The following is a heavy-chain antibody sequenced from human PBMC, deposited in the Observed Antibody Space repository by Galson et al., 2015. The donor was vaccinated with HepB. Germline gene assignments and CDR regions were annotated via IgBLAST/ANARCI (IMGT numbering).Heavy chain of an antibody. CDR2: INPNSGGT. J-gene: IGHJ6*02. D-gene: IGHD6-13*01. V-gene: IGHV1-2*06. CDR3: ARGSAAGYDYYGMDV. CDR1: GYTFTGYY. Sequence: SVKVSCKASGYTFTGYYMHWVRQAPGQGLEWMGRINPNSGGTNYAQKFQGRVTMTRDTSISTAYMELSRLRSDDTAVYYCARGSAAGYDYYGMDVWGQGTTVTVSS.